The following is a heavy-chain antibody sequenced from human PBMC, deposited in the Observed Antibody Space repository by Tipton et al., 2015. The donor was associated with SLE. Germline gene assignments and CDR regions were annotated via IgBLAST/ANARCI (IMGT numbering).Heavy chain of an antibody. Sequence: QVQLVQSGPEVKKPGASVKVSCKASGYTFTDYYMHWVRQAPGQGLEWMGWLNPNSGGTIYAQKCQDRVTMTRDTSITTAYMELSRLRSDDTAVYYCTRGLRFTMVQGVEYWGQGTLVTVSS. CDR3: TRGLRFTMVQGVEY. V-gene: IGHV1-2*02. CDR1: GYTFTDYY. CDR2: LNPNSGGT. J-gene: IGHJ4*02. D-gene: IGHD3-10*01.